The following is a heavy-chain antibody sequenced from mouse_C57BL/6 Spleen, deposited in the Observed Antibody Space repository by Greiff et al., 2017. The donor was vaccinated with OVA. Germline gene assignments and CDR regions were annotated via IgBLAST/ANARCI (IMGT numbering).Heavy chain of an antibody. D-gene: IGHD2-4*01. V-gene: IGHV1-55*01. CDR2: IYPGSGST. J-gene: IGHJ4*01. CDR1: GYTFTSYW. CDR3: ARADYDVNYAMDY. Sequence: QVQLQQPGAELVKPGASVKMSCKASGYTFTSYWITWVKQRPGQGLEWIGDIYPGSGSTNYNEKFKSKATLTGDTSSSTAYMQLSSLTSEDSAVYYCARADYDVNYAMDYWGQGTSVTVSS.